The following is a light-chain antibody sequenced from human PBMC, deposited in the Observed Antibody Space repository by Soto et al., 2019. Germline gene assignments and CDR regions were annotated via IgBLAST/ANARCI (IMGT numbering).Light chain of an antibody. CDR1: ENIYGW. V-gene: IGKV1-5*01. CDR3: QQYNDYPLT. Sequence: DIRLTQSPSTLSASVGDTVTITCRASENIYGWLAWCQQKPGKAPKLLIYDASSLQNGVPSRFSGSGPGTEFAHTISARQPDEFGTYYCQQYNDYPLTFGQGTRLE. J-gene: IGKJ5*01. CDR2: DAS.